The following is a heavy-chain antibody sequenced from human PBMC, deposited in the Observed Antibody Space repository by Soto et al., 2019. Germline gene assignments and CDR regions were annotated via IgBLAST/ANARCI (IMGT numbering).Heavy chain of an antibody. J-gene: IGHJ4*02. V-gene: IGHV1-2*02. Sequence: ASVKVSCKASGYTFTGSYMHWVRQAPGQGLEWMGWVNPNTGGTNYAQKFQGRVTMTRDTSISTAYMELSRLSSDDTAVFYCAGGGYSSSSPSAYWGQGTLVTVSS. D-gene: IGHD6-6*01. CDR1: GYTFTGSY. CDR2: VNPNTGGT. CDR3: AGGGYSSSSPSAY.